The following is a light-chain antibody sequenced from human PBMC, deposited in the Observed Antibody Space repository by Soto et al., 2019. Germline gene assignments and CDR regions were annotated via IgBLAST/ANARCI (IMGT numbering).Light chain of an antibody. J-gene: IGLJ3*02. V-gene: IGLV4-69*01. CDR3: QTWDTGIRV. CDR1: RGHRTYA. CDR2: LNSDGSH. Sequence: QPVLTQSPSASASLGASVKLTCTLSRGHRTYAIAWHQQQPEKGPRYLMKLNSDGSHSKGDGIPDRFSGSSFGAERYLTISSLQSEDEADYYCQTWDTGIRVFGGGTKLTVL.